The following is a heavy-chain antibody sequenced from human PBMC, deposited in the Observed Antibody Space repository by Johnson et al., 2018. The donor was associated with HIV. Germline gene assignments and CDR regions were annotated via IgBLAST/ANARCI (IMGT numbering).Heavy chain of an antibody. V-gene: IGHV3-15*01. D-gene: IGHD3-22*01. CDR3: TQRLGI. J-gene: IGHJ3*02. Sequence: DVQLVESGGGLVKPGGSLRLSCAASGFTFSDYYLSWIRQAPGKGLAWVGRIKSKTDGGTKDYAAPLTCRFTISRDDSKNTLYLQMNSLKTEDTAVYYCTQRLGIWGQGTMVTVSS. CDR1: GFTFSDYY. CDR2: IKSKTDGGTK.